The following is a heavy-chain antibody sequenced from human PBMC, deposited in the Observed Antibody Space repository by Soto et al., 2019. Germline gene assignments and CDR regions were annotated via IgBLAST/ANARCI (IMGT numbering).Heavy chain of an antibody. V-gene: IGHV4-34*01. CDR1: GGSFSGSF. J-gene: IGHJ4*02. CDR2: INHRGST. D-gene: IGHD3-9*01. CDR3: LTGRGKEHY. Sequence: QVQLQQWGAGLLKPSETLSLTCGVYGGSFSGSFWSWIRQPPGKGLEWLGEINHRGSTNYNPSLMSRVSISVDTSKNQFSLNLRSVTAADTAVYYCLTGRGKEHYWGQGSLVTVSS.